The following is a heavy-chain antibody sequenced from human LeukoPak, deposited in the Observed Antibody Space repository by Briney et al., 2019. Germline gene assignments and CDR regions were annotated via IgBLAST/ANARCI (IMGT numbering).Heavy chain of an antibody. CDR1: GFMFNAYW. J-gene: IGHJ5*02. CDR2: IRQDGGEI. Sequence: AGGSLRLSCTGSGFMFNAYWMTWVRKAPGMGLEWVGNIRQDGGEIFYVDSVRGRFTISRDNAKNSLCLHLNSLRAEDTAVYYCAREGQLPRGDKWFDPWGQGTLVTVSS. V-gene: IGHV3-7*01. CDR3: AREGQLPRGDKWFDP. D-gene: IGHD2-2*01.